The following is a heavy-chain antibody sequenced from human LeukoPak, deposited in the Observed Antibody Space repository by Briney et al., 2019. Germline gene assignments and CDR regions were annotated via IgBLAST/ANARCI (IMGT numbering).Heavy chain of an antibody. CDR2: IIPIFGTA. D-gene: IGHD3-16*01. Sequence: SVKVSCKASGGTFSSYAISWVRQAPGQGLEWMGGIIPIFGTANYAQKFQGRVTITTDESTSTAYMELSRLRSDDTAVYYCASPSELWEGGYGMDVWGQGTTVTVSS. CDR3: ASPSELWEGGYGMDV. V-gene: IGHV1-69*05. CDR1: GGTFSSYA. J-gene: IGHJ6*02.